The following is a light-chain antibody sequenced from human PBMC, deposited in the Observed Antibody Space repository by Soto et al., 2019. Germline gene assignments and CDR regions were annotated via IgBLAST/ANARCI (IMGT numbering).Light chain of an antibody. V-gene: IGLV2-23*01. Sequence: QSVLSHPGSVSWSTGHAITISCTGTSSDVGSYNFVSWYQQYPGKVPKLMIYEGTKRPSGVSNRFSGSKSGNTASLTISGLQAEEEADYYCFSYAGTTYVFGTGTKVTVL. CDR1: SSDVGSYNF. CDR2: EGT. CDR3: FSYAGTTYV. J-gene: IGLJ1*01.